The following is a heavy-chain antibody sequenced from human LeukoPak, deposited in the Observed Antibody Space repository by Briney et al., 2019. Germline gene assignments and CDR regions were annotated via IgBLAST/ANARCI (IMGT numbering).Heavy chain of an antibody. CDR1: RFTFSSYG. Sequence: GGSLRLSCAASRFTFSSYGMLWVRPAAGKGLEWVAVISYVGSNKYYADSVKGRFTISRDNSKNTLYLQMNSLRAEDTAVYYCALAYYYDSSDTFDYWGQGTLVTVSS. V-gene: IGHV3-30*03. CDR3: ALAYYYDSSDTFDY. D-gene: IGHD3-22*01. J-gene: IGHJ4*02. CDR2: ISYVGSNK.